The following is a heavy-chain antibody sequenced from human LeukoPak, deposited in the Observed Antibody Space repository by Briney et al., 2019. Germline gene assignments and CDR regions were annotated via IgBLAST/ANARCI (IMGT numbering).Heavy chain of an antibody. J-gene: IGHJ3*02. V-gene: IGHV3-23*01. CDR1: GFAFNTYA. Sequence: GGSLRLSCAASGFAFNTYAMSWVRQAPGKGLEWVSSIAGYTDGTTYYADSVKGRFTISRDNSKNTLYLQMNSLRAEDTAVYYCARLAPELRNAFDIWGQGTMVTVSS. CDR3: ARLAPELRNAFDI. D-gene: IGHD1-14*01. CDR2: IAGYTDGTT.